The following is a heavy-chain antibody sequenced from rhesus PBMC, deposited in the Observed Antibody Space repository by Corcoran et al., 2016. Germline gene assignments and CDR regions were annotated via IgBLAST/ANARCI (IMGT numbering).Heavy chain of an antibody. D-gene: IGHD4-29*01. CDR3: ARQYSTAVSN. CDR2: ISGSGGRT. Sequence: QVQLQESGPGLVKPSETPSLTCAVSGYSISSGYYWGWIRQPPGKGLEYIGYISGSGGRTSYTPSLESRVTISQDTSKTQFSLKVSSVTAADTAVYYCARQYSTAVSNWGQGVLVTVSS. CDR1: GYSISSGYY. V-gene: IGHV4-99*01. J-gene: IGHJ4*01.